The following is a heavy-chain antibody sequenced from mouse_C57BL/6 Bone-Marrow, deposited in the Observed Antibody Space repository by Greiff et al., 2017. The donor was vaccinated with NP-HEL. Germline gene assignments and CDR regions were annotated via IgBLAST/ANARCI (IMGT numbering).Heavy chain of an antibody. V-gene: IGHV1-12*01. Sequence: LQQSGAELVRPGASVKMSCKASGYTFTSYNMHWVKQTPRQGLEWIGAIYPGNGDTSYNQKFKGKATLTVDKSSSTAYMQLSSLTSEDSAVYFCARVKKLIDYDYFDYRGQGTTLTVSS. CDR2: IYPGNGDT. CDR1: GYTFTSYN. J-gene: IGHJ2*01. D-gene: IGHD2-4*01. CDR3: ARVKKLIDYDYFDY.